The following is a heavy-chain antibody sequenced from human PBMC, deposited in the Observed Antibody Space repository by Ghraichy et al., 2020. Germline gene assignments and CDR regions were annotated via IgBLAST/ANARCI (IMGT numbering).Heavy chain of an antibody. D-gene: IGHD6-13*01. Sequence: SETLSLTCAVYGGSFSGYYWSWIRQPPGKGLEWIGEINHSGSTNYNPSLKSRVTISVDTSKNQFSLKLSSVTAADTAVYYCAVRRGRRLAAAGYYYYGMDVWGQGTTVTVSS. CDR2: INHSGST. CDR3: AVRRGRRLAAAGYYYYGMDV. J-gene: IGHJ6*02. CDR1: GGSFSGYY. V-gene: IGHV4-34*01.